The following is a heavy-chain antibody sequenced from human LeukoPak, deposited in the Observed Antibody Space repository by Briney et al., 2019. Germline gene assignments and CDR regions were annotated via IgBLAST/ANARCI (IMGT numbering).Heavy chain of an antibody. J-gene: IGHJ3*02. CDR2: IWYDGSNK. Sequence: GGSLRLSCAASGFTFSSYAMSWVRQAPGKGLEWVAVIWYDGSNKYYADSVKGRFTISRDNSKNTLYLQMNSLRAEDTAVYYCARDRSPAAFDIWGQGTMVTVSS. V-gene: IGHV3-33*08. CDR3: ARDRSPAAFDI. CDR1: GFTFSSYA.